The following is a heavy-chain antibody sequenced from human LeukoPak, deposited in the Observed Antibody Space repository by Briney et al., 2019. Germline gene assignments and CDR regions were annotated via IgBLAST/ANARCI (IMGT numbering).Heavy chain of an antibody. Sequence: ASVKVSCKASGYTFTSYGISWVRQAPGQGLEWMGWISAYNGNTNYAQKLQGRVTMTTGTSTSTAYMELRSLRSDDTAVYYCARDQAPYDILTGYYINWFDPWGQGTLVTVSS. CDR2: ISAYNGNT. D-gene: IGHD3-9*01. V-gene: IGHV1-18*01. J-gene: IGHJ5*02. CDR3: ARDQAPYDILTGYYINWFDP. CDR1: GYTFTSYG.